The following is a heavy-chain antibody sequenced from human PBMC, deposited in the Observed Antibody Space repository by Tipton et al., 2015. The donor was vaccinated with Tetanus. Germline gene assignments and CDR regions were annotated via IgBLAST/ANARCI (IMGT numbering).Heavy chain of an antibody. J-gene: IGHJ4*02. Sequence: QLVQSGPEVKKPGASVKVSCKASGYPFISYTMHWVRQAPGQGLEWMGSINGANGNTRYSQKFQDRVTITRDTSASTGYMELSSLRSEDTGVYYCARVVRGSGSHIRAVDYWGQGTLVIVSS. CDR1: GYPFISYT. D-gene: IGHD3-10*01. V-gene: IGHV1-3*01. CDR2: INGANGNT. CDR3: ARVVRGSGSHIRAVDY.